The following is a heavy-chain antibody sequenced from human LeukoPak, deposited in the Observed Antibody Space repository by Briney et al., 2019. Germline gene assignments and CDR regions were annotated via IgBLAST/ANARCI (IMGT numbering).Heavy chain of an antibody. CDR1: GFIFSTYS. CDR3: ARERSYYDILTGYTDY. D-gene: IGHD3-9*01. Sequence: PGGSLRLSCAASGFIFSTYSMNWVRQAPGKWLEWVSCISSSGTYIYYADSVRGRFTISRDNAKNSLYLQMNSLRAEDTAVYYCARERSYYDILTGYTDYWGQGTLVTVSS. CDR2: ISSSGTYI. J-gene: IGHJ4*02. V-gene: IGHV3-21*01.